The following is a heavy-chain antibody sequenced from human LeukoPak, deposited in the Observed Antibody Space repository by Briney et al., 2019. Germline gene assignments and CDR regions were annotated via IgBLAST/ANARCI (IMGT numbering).Heavy chain of an antibody. V-gene: IGHV3-23*01. J-gene: IGHJ4*02. Sequence: GGSLRLSCAASGFTFSSYGMSWVRQAPGKGLEWVSAISGSGGSTYYADSVKGRFTISRDNAKNSLYLQMNSLRAEDTAVYYCARDDSYDSSGYYTSLFDYWGQGTLVTVS. D-gene: IGHD3-22*01. CDR1: GFTFSSYG. CDR3: ARDDSYDSSGYYTSLFDY. CDR2: ISGSGGST.